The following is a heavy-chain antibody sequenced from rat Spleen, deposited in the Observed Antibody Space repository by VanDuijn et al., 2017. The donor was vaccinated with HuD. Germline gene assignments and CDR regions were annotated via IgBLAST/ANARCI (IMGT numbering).Heavy chain of an antibody. D-gene: IGHD1-11*01. CDR2: ISTGGGNT. V-gene: IGHV5-25*01. Sequence: EVQLVESGGGLVQPGRSMKLSCAASGFTFSNYYMAWVRQAPTKGLEWVASISTGGGNTYYRDSVKGRFTISRDNAKSTLYLQMDSLRSEDTATYYCARGEGINNWFAYWGQGTLVTVSS. J-gene: IGHJ3*01. CDR1: GFTFSNYY. CDR3: ARGEGINNWFAY.